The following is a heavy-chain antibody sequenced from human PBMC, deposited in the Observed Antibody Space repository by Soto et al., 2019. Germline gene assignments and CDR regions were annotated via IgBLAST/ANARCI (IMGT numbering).Heavy chain of an antibody. CDR2: INAGNGDT. Sequence: GASVKVSCKASGYTFTKYAVHWVRQAPGQRLEWMGWINAGNGDTKYSQKFQGRVTIARDTSASTVYIDLSSLRSEDTAVYYCARVRKGVGWEYWCQGTQVSVSS. CDR1: GYTFTKYA. D-gene: IGHD1-26*01. CDR3: ARVRKGVGWEY. J-gene: IGHJ4*02. V-gene: IGHV1-3*01.